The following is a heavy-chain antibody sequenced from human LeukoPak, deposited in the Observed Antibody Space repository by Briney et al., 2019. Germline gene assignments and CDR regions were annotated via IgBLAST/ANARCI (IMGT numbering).Heavy chain of an antibody. CDR1: GYTFTIYA. V-gene: IGHV1-3*01. D-gene: IGHD1-26*01. J-gene: IGHJ4*02. CDR3: ARATPEWELSYFDY. Sequence: ASVKVSCKASGYTFTIYAMQWVRQAPGQRLEWMGWINAGNGNTKLSQKFQDRVTITRDTSASTAYMELSSLRSEDTAVYYCARATPEWELSYFDYWGQGTLVTVSS. CDR2: INAGNGNT.